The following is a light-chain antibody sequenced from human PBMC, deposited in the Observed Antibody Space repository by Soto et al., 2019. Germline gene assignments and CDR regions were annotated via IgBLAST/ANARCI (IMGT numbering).Light chain of an antibody. CDR1: QRLSSY. V-gene: IGKV3-20*01. J-gene: IGKJ4*01. CDR2: GAS. Sequence: EIVLTQSPGTLSLSPGEIATLSCRASQRLSSYLAWYQQKPGQAPRLLIDGASSRATGITDRFSGGGSGTDFTLTVSTLEPEDFAVYYCQQYGSSLLTFGGGTKVEIK. CDR3: QQYGSSLLT.